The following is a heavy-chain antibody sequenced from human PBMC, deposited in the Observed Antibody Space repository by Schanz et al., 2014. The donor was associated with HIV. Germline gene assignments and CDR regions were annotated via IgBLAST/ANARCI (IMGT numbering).Heavy chain of an antibody. D-gene: IGHD3-16*01. V-gene: IGHV3-7*01. CDR3: ARGFLMGRDYDYILGSSRYAAWFDP. CDR1: GFIFSNYW. Sequence: EVQLVESGGGLVQPGGSLRLSCATSGFIFSNYWMTWVRQAPGKGLEWVAAINGDGSITVLADSAKGRFTVSRDIAKNSLFLHMTSLRAEDTAVYYCARGFLMGRDYDYILGSSRYAAWFDPWGQGTLVSVSS. CDR2: INGDGSIT. J-gene: IGHJ5*02.